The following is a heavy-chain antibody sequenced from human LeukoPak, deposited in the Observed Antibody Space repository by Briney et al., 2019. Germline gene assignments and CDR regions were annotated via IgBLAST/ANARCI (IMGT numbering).Heavy chain of an antibody. Sequence: GGSLRLSCAASGFTFSSYGMHWVRQAPGKGLEWVAVISYDGSNKYYADSVKGRFTISRDNSKNTLYLQMNSLRAEDTAVYYCAKEIGPDSQLWLHDAFDIWGQGTMVTVSS. CDR3: AKEIGPDSQLWLHDAFDI. D-gene: IGHD5-18*01. CDR2: ISYDGSNK. CDR1: GFTFSSYG. V-gene: IGHV3-30*18. J-gene: IGHJ3*02.